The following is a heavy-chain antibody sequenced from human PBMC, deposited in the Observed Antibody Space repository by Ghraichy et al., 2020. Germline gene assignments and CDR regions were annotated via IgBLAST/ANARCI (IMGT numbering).Heavy chain of an antibody. V-gene: IGHV3-48*02. CDR1: GFTFSSYS. D-gene: IGHD3-10*01. J-gene: IGHJ4*02. CDR2: ISSSSSTI. Sequence: GESLNISCAASGFTFSSYSMNWVRQAPGKGLEWVSYISSSSSTIYYADSVKGRFTISRDNAKNSLYLQMTSLRDEDTAVYYCAVNYYGSGSYRTRVRFDYWGQGTLVTVSS. CDR3: AVNYYGSGSYRTRVRFDY.